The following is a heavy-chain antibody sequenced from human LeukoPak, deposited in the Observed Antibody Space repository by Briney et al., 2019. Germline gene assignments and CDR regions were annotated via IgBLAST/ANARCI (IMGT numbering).Heavy chain of an antibody. D-gene: IGHD3-10*01. CDR2: INHSGST. CDR1: GGSFSGYY. CDR3: ARVLKYYYGSGSYTIDY. V-gene: IGHV4-34*01. Sequence: SETLSLTCAVYGGSFSGYYWTWIRRPPGKGLEWIGEINHSGSTNYNPSLKSRVSISIDTSKNQFSLILNSVTAADTAVYYCARVLKYYYGSGSYTIDYWGQGTLVTVSS. J-gene: IGHJ4*02.